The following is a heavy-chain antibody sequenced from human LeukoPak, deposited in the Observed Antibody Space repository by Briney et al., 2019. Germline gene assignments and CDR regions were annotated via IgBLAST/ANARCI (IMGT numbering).Heavy chain of an antibody. Sequence: SETLSLTCAVYGGSFSGYYWSWIRQPPGKGLEWIGEINHSGSTNYNPSLKSRVTISVDTSKNQFSLKLSSVTAADTAVYYCARDGRVLGFDPWGQETLVTVSS. V-gene: IGHV4-34*01. J-gene: IGHJ5*02. CDR1: GGSFSGYY. D-gene: IGHD4-17*01. CDR3: ARDGRVLGFDP. CDR2: INHSGST.